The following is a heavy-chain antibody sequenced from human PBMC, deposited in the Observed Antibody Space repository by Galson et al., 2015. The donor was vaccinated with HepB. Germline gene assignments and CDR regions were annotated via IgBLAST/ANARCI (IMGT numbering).Heavy chain of an antibody. J-gene: IGHJ6*02. V-gene: IGHV2-70*11. CDR3: ARIRCSSGWSPPNYGMGV. CDR2: IDWDDDK. Sequence: PALVKPTQTLTLTCTFSGFSLSTSGMCVSWIRQPPGKALEWLARIDWDDDKYYSTSLKTRLTISKDTSENQVVLTMTNMDPVDTATYYCARIRCSSGWSPPNYGMGVWGQGTTVTVSS. CDR1: GFSLSTSGMC. D-gene: IGHD6-19*01.